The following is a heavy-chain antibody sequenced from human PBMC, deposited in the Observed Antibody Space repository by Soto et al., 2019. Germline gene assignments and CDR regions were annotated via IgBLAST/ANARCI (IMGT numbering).Heavy chain of an antibody. CDR2: IYATGTT. Sequence: SETLSLTCTVSGASISGFYWSWIRKSAGKGLEWIGRIYATGTTDYNPSLKSRVMMSVDTSKKQFALKLRSVTAADTAVYYCVRDGTKTLRDRFDPWGQGISVTVSS. J-gene: IGHJ5*02. D-gene: IGHD1-1*01. V-gene: IGHV4-4*07. CDR3: VRDGTKTLRDRFDP. CDR1: GASISGFY.